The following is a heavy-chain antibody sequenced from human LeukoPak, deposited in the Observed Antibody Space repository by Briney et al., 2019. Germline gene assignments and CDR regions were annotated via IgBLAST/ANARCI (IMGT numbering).Heavy chain of an antibody. CDR1: GFSFSSYA. J-gene: IGHJ6*02. CDR3: AKRRGIVVVPAAPGDYYYGMDV. V-gene: IGHV3-23*01. D-gene: IGHD2-2*01. Sequence: GSLRLSCAAYGFSFSSYAMSWVRQAPGKGLEWVSAISGSGGSTYYADSVKGRFTISRDNSKNTLYLQMNSLRAEDTAVYYCAKRRGIVVVPAAPGDYYYGMDVWGQGTTVTVSS. CDR2: ISGSGGST.